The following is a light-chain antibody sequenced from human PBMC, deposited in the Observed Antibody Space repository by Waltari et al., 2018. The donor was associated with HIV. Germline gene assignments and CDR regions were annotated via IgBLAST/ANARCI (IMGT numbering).Light chain of an antibody. J-gene: IGKJ2*01. CDR1: QSVSSKY. CDR3: QLYVDLPTYT. CDR2: GAS. V-gene: IGKV3-20*01. Sequence: IVLTQSPGTLSLSPGERATLSCRASQSVSSKYLAWYQQKPGRAPRHLIYGASSRATGIPDRFTGSGSGTDFTLTISSLEPEDFAVYYCQLYVDLPTYTCGQGTKLEI.